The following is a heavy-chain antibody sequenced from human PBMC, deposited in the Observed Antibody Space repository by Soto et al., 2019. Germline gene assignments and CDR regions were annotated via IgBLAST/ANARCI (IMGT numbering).Heavy chain of an antibody. D-gene: IGHD4-4*01. CDR2: IRAYNGDT. CDR1: GYTFTNYG. J-gene: IGHJ5*02. CDR3: AIDSLGTETTSWLDP. V-gene: IGHV1-18*04. Sequence: QVQLVQSGAEVKKPGASVQVSCKASGYTFTNYGISWVRQAPGQGLAWMGWIRAYNGDTNYAQKVQGRVTMTTDTSTSTADVELRSLRSDDTAMYYCAIDSLGTETTSWLDPWGQGTLVTVSS.